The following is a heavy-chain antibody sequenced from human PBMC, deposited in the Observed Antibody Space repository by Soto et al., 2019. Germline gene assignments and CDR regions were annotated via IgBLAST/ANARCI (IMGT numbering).Heavy chain of an antibody. CDR2: INPNGGFT. V-gene: IGHV1-2*04. CDR3: ARESGGATATLDYYYFYLDV. CDR1: GDTFNDYY. J-gene: IGHJ6*03. Sequence: VQLVQSGAEVKEPGASVKVSCKTSGDTFNDYYIHWVRQAPGQGLEWMGWINPNGGFTNYAQKFQGWVTMTRDTSIRTVHMELSSLRSDDTAVYYCARESGGATATLDYYYFYLDVWGKGTTVTVSS. D-gene: IGHD5-12*01.